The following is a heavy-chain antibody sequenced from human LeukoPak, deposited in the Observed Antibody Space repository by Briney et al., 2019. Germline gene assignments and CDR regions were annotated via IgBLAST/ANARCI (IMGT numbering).Heavy chain of an antibody. Sequence: SETLSLTCTVSGGSVSSGSYYWSWIRQPPGKGLEWIGYIYYSGSTNYNPSLKSRVTISVDTSKNQSSLKLSSVTAADTAVYYCAREPYGSGSYYFDYWGQGTLVTVSS. D-gene: IGHD3-10*01. CDR2: IYYSGST. CDR1: GGSVSSGSYY. CDR3: AREPYGSGSYYFDY. J-gene: IGHJ4*02. V-gene: IGHV4-61*01.